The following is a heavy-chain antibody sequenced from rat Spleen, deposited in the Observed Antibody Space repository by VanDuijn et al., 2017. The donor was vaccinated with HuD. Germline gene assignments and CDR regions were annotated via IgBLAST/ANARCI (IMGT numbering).Heavy chain of an antibody. CDR2: ISPSGGST. Sequence: EVQLVESGGGLVQPGRSLKLSCAASGFTFSNYDMAWVRQAPTKGLEWVASISPSGGSTYYRDSVKGRLTISRNNAKSTLYLQMDSLRSEDTATYYCARHGGLRNWFAYWGQGTLVTVSS. CDR3: ARHGGLRNWFAY. V-gene: IGHV5-25*01. CDR1: GFTFSNYD. D-gene: IGHD1-11*01. J-gene: IGHJ3*01.